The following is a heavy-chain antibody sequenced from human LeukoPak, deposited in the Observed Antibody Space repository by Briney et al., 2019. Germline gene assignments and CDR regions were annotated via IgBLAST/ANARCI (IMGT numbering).Heavy chain of an antibody. J-gene: IGHJ4*02. CDR2: ISYDGSNK. CDR1: GFTFSSYA. Sequence: GGSLRLSCAASGFTFSSYAMHWVRQAPGKGLEWVAVISYDGSNKYYADSVKGRFIISRDNSKNTLYLQMNSLRAEDTAVYYCARDWWGLEWFGELRVDYWGQGTLVTVSS. CDR3: ARDWWGLEWFGELRVDY. V-gene: IGHV3-30-3*01. D-gene: IGHD3-10*01.